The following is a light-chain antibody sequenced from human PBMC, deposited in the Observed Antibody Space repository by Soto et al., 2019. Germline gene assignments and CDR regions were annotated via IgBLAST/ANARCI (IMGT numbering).Light chain of an antibody. J-gene: IGKJ4*01. CDR1: QSINNY. CDR2: DAS. Sequence: EIVLTQSPVTLSLSPGERATLSCRASQSINNYLAWYQQKPGQPPRLLISDASNRATAIPVRFSGSGFGTDFTLTISSLEPEDSAVYYCQYRGIWPPGATFGGGTKVEIK. CDR3: QYRGIWPPGAT. V-gene: IGKV3-11*01.